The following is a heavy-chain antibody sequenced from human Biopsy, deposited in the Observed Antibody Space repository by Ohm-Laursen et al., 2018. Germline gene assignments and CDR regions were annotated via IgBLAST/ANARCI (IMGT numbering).Heavy chain of an antibody. CDR3: ARHRADNFSALEY. CDR1: GFSLRSSGMR. CDR2: IDWDDDE. J-gene: IGHJ4*02. D-gene: IGHD1-1*01. Sequence: TQTLTLTYTFSGFSLRSSGMRMSWVRQPPGKALEWLARIDWDDDEFYSPSLRARLTVSKDTSKNQVVLTLTNMGPVDTATYYCARHRADNFSALEYWGQGILVTASS. V-gene: IGHV2-70*04.